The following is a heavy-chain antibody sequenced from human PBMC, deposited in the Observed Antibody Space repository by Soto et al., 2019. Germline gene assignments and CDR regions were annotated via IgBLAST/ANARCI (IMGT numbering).Heavy chain of an antibody. V-gene: IGHV1-18*01. J-gene: IGHJ5*02. Sequence: ASVKVSCKASGYTFSRYGISWVRQAPGQGLEWMGWVSGYSGDTKYAQKVQGRVTMTIDTSTSTAYMELRSLRSDDTAVYYCARGVGSGSYYNQYNWFDPWGQGTLVTVSS. D-gene: IGHD3-10*01. CDR3: ARGVGSGSYYNQYNWFDP. CDR1: GYTFSRYG. CDR2: VSGYSGDT.